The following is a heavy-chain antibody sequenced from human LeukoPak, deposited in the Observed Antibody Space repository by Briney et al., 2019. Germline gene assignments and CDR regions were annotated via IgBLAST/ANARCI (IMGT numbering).Heavy chain of an antibody. J-gene: IGHJ4*02. D-gene: IGHD2-8*02. CDR2: ISSSSSYI. Sequence: GGSLRLSCAASGFTFSSYSMNWVRQAPGKGLEWVSSISSSSSYIYYADSVKGRFTISRDNAKNSLYLQMNSLRAEDTAVYYCARDRGLLTPDRLPGYWGQGTLVTVSS. V-gene: IGHV3-21*01. CDR1: GFTFSSYS. CDR3: ARDRGLLTPDRLPGY.